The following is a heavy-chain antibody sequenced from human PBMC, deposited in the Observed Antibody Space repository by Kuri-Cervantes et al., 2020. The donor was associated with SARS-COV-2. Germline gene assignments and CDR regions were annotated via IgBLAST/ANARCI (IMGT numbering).Heavy chain of an antibody. CDR3: ARDVGYDFWSGYYNIDY. CDR1: GFTFSSYS. Sequence: GGSLRLSCAASGFTFSSYSMNWVRQAPGKGLEWVSSISSSSSYIYYADSVKGRFTISRDNSKNTLYLQMNSLRAEDTAVYYCARDVGYDFWSGYYNIDYWGQGTLVTVSS. J-gene: IGHJ4*02. V-gene: IGHV3-21*01. D-gene: IGHD3-3*01. CDR2: ISSSSSYI.